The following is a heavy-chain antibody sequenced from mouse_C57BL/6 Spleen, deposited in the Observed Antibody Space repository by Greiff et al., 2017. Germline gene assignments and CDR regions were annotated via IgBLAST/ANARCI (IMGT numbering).Heavy chain of an antibody. CDR3: ARGGYDYDLAMDY. D-gene: IGHD2-4*01. CDR1: GYTFTSYW. J-gene: IGHJ4*01. Sequence: QVQLQQSGAELVKPGASVKLSCKASGYTFTSYWMHWVKQRPGQGLEWIGMIHPNSGSTNYNEKFKSKATLTVDKSSSTAYMQLSSLTSEDSAVYYCARGGYDYDLAMDYWGQGTSVTVSS. CDR2: IHPNSGST. V-gene: IGHV1-64*01.